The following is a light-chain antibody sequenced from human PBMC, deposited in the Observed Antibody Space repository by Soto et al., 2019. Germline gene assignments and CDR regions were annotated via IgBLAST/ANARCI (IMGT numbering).Light chain of an antibody. Sequence: QSVLTQPPSASGTPGQRVSISYSGSSSSIGSNYVYWYQQLPGTAPKLLIYSNNQRPSGVPDRFSGSKSGTSASLAISGLRSEDEADYYCAAWDDSLSGYVFGTGTKVTVL. CDR3: AAWDDSLSGYV. J-gene: IGLJ1*01. CDR1: SSSIGSNY. V-gene: IGLV1-47*02. CDR2: SNN.